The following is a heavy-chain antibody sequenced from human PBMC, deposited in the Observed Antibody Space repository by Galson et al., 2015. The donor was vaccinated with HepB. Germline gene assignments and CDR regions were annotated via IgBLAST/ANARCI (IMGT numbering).Heavy chain of an antibody. CDR3: ARLAVAGTKVYYYGMDV. CDR2: IDWDDDK. Sequence: PALVKPTQTLTLTCTFSGFSLSTSGMCVSWIRQPPGKALEWLARIDWDDDKYYSTSLKTRLTISKDTSKNQVVLTMTNMDPVDTATYYCARLAVAGTKVYYYGMDVWGQGTTVTVSS. V-gene: IGHV2-70*11. J-gene: IGHJ6*02. D-gene: IGHD6-19*01. CDR1: GFSLSTSGMC.